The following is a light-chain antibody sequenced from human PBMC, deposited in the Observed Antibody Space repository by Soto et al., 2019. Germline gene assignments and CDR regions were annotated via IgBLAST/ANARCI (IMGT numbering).Light chain of an antibody. CDR2: DAS. CDR1: QDISNY. V-gene: IGKV1-33*01. CDR3: QQYDNLPPN. Sequence: DIQMTQSPSSLSASVGDRVTITCQASQDISNYLNWYQQKPGKAPKLLIYDASNLETGVPSRFSGSGSGTDFTFTISSPQPEDIATYYCQQYDNLPPNLGGGTKVEIK. J-gene: IGKJ4*01.